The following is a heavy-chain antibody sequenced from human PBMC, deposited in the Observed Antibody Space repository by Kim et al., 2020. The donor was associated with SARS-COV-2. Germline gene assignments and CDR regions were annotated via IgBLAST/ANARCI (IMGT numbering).Heavy chain of an antibody. CDR2: INHSGST. Sequence: SETLSLTCAVYGGSFSGYYWSWIRQPPGKGLEWIGEINHSGSTNYNPSLKSRVTISVDTSKNQFSLKLSSVTAADTAVYYCARGYGYPGAVDIWGQGTRVTVSS. CDR1: GGSFSGYY. D-gene: IGHD5-18*01. J-gene: IGHJ3*02. CDR3: ARGYGYPGAVDI. V-gene: IGHV4-34*01.